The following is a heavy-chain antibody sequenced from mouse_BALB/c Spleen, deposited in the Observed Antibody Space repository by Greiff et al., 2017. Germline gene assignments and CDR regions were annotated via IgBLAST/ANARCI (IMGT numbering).Heavy chain of an antibody. CDR3: ARLDYYGSSYDAAWFAY. J-gene: IGHJ3*01. D-gene: IGHD1-1*01. Sequence: VQLKQSGPELVKPGASVKIPCKASGYTFTDYNMDWVKQSHGKSLEWIGDINPNNGGTIYNQKFKGKATLTVDKSSSTAYMELRSLTSEDTAVYYCARLDYYGSSYDAAWFAYWGQGTLVTVSA. V-gene: IGHV1-18*01. CDR2: INPNNGGT. CDR1: GYTFTDYN.